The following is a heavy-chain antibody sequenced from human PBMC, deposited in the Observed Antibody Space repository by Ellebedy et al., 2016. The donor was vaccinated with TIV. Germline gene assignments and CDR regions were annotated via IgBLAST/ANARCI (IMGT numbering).Heavy chain of an antibody. CDR2: NGHRGDT. CDR1: GFTFSSYD. D-gene: IGHD7-27*01. J-gene: IGHJ2*01. CDR3: ARDVDPLGLGYFKL. Sequence: GESLKISCAASGFTFSSYDMHWVRQATGKGLEWVSGNGHRGDTYYPDSVQGRFTISRENAKNSLYLQMKSLRDGETAVYYCARDVDPLGLGYFKLWGRGTLVTVSS. V-gene: IGHV3-13*01.